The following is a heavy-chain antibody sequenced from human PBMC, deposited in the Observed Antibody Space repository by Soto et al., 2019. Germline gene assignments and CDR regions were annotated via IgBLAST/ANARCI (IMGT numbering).Heavy chain of an antibody. J-gene: IGHJ4*02. CDR2: IYWDDDK. V-gene: IGHV2-5*02. CDR1: EFLLCTSGVG. CDR3: AHSRPPYCTNAVCYPFDY. Sequence: QITLKESGPTLVKPTQTLTLTCTFSEFLLCTSGVGVGWIRQSPGKALEWLALIYWDDDKRYSPSLKSRLTITKDTSKNQVVLTMTNMDPVDTATYSCAHSRPPYCTNAVCYPFDYWGQGTLVTVSS. D-gene: IGHD2-8*01.